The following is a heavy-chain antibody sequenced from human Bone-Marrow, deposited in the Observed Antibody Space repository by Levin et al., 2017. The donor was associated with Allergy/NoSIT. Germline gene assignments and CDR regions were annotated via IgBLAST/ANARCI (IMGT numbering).Heavy chain of an antibody. Sequence: PGGSLRLSCAASGFTFSSYGMHWVRQAPGKGLQWVTFISYNGRDTYYEDSVKGRFTISRDNSKNTLYLQMDSLRPEDTAVYYCAKAEVSIIEVGGVIVKPLIDDWGQGTLVTVSS. V-gene: IGHV3-30*18. CDR2: ISYNGRDT. CDR1: GFTFSSYG. D-gene: IGHD3-16*02. J-gene: IGHJ4*02. CDR3: AKAEVSIIEVGGVIVKPLIDD.